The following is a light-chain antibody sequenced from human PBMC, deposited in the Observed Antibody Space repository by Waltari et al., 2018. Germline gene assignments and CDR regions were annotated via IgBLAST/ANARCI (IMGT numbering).Light chain of an antibody. CDR3: QVWDSSSDHRV. J-gene: IGLJ2*01. Sequence: SYVLTQPPSVSVAPGKTARITCGGNNIGSKSVHWYQQKPCQAPVLVVHDDSDRPSGIPGRFSGSNSGNTATLTISRVEAGDEADYYCQVWDSSSDHRVFGGGTKLTVL. CDR1: NIGSKS. CDR2: DDS. V-gene: IGLV3-21*03.